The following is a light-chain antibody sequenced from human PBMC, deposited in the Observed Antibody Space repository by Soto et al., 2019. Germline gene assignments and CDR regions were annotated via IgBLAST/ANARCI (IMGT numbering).Light chain of an antibody. Sequence: DIQMTQSPSSLSASVGDRVTITCRANQGISNSLAWYQQKPGKVPKLLIYAASTLQSGVPSRFSGSGSGTDFTLTISSLQPEDVATYYCQKYNSAPPTLGQGTKVDIK. CDR1: QGISNS. CDR3: QKYNSAPPT. CDR2: AAS. V-gene: IGKV1-27*01. J-gene: IGKJ1*01.